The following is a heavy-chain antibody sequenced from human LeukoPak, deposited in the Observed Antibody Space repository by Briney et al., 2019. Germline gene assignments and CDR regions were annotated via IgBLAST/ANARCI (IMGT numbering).Heavy chain of an antibody. J-gene: IGHJ6*02. Sequence: PSETLSLTCTVSGASISSGDYYWTWIRQPPGKGLEWIGYIYYSGSSYYNPPLKSRVTISVDTSKNQFSLKLSSVTAADTAVYYCARRSGELLHLWSGKPDYYYGLDVWGQGTTVTVSS. D-gene: IGHD3-10*02. V-gene: IGHV4-30-4*01. CDR2: IYYSGSS. CDR1: GASISSGDYY. CDR3: ARRSGELLHLWSGKPDYYYGLDV.